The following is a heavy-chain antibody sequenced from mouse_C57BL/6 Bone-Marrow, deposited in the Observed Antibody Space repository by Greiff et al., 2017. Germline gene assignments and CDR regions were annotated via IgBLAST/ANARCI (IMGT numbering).Heavy chain of an antibody. CDR1: GYTFTSYG. Sequence: QVTLKESGAELARPGASVKLSCKASGYTFTSYGISWVKQRTGQGLEWIGEIYPRSGNTYYNEKFKGKATLTADKSSSTAYMELRSLTSEDSAVYFCARRGDYYGSRVPLYWGQGTTLTVSS. J-gene: IGHJ2*01. V-gene: IGHV1-81*01. CDR3: ARRGDYYGSRVPLY. D-gene: IGHD1-1*01. CDR2: IYPRSGNT.